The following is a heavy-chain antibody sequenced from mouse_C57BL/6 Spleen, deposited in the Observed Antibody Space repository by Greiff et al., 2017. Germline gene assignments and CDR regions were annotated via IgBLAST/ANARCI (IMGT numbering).Heavy chain of an antibody. CDR3: ARRDYYGSRVYYFDY. J-gene: IGHJ2*01. CDR2: IDPSDSYT. Sequence: QVQLQQPGAELVKPGASVKLSCKASGYTFTSYWMQWVKQRPGQGLEWIGEIDPSDSYTNYNQKFKGKATLTVDTSSSTAYMQLSSLTSEDSAVYYCARRDYYGSRVYYFDYWGQGTTLTVSS. D-gene: IGHD1-1*01. CDR1: GYTFTSYW. V-gene: IGHV1-50*01.